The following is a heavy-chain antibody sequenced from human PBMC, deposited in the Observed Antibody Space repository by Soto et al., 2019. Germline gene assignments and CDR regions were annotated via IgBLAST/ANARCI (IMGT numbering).Heavy chain of an antibody. CDR1: GGSLSGYF. Sequence: QVQLQQWGAGLVKPLETLSLTCAVDGGSLSGYFWSWIRQSPGKGLEWIGEISHSGSTKYNPSLNSRVTISLDTSKSHFSLKLSSVTAADTAVYYCARYGPGVETPPWWFGPWGPGTRVTVSS. V-gene: IGHV4-34*01. J-gene: IGHJ5*02. CDR3: ARYGPGVETPPWWFGP. CDR2: ISHSGST. D-gene: IGHD2-15*01.